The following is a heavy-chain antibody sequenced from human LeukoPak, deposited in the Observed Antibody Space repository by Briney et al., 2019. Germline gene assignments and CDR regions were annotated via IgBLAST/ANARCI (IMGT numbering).Heavy chain of an antibody. V-gene: IGHV1-46*01. CDR3: ARATTLSTVTTHFDY. D-gene: IGHD4-17*01. CDR1: GYTFTSYY. Sequence: ASVKVSCTASGYTFTSYYMHWVRQAPGQGLEWMGIINPSGGSTSYAQKFQGRVTMTRDTSTSTVYMELSSLRSEDTAVYYCARATTLSTVTTHFDYWGQGTLVTVSS. CDR2: INPSGGST. J-gene: IGHJ4*02.